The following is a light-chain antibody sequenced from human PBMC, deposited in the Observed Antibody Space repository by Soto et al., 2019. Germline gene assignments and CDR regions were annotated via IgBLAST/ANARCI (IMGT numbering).Light chain of an antibody. Sequence: ENVLTQSPGTLSLSPGERATLSCRASQSVSSNYLAWYQQKPGQAPRLLISGASSRATGIPDRFSGSGSGTDFTLAISRLEPEDFAVYYCQQYGSSPWTFGQGTKVEIK. CDR2: GAS. J-gene: IGKJ1*01. CDR3: QQYGSSPWT. CDR1: QSVSSNY. V-gene: IGKV3-20*01.